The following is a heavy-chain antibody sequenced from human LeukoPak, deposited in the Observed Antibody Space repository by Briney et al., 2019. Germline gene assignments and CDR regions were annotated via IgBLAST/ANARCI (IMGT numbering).Heavy chain of an antibody. CDR1: GFTFDDYA. J-gene: IGHJ4*02. Sequence: GGSLRLSCAASGFTFDDYAMHWVRQAPEKGLEWVSGISWNSGSIYYADSVKGRFTISRDNAKNSLYLQMNSLRAEDTAVYYCATPNDDYGDYDSHYFDYWGQGTLVTVSS. CDR3: ATPNDDYGDYDSHYFDY. D-gene: IGHD4-17*01. V-gene: IGHV3-9*01. CDR2: ISWNSGSI.